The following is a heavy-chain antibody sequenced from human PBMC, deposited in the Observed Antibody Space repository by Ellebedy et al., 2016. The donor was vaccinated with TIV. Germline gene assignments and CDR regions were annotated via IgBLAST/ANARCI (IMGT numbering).Heavy chain of an antibody. CDR3: ARGLSMVAIGPYYYYGMDV. CDR2: IIPILGIA. J-gene: IGHJ6*02. D-gene: IGHD4/OR15-4a*01. CDR1: GGTFSNYA. V-gene: IGHV1-69*04. Sequence: AASVKVYCKASGGTFSNYAISWVRQAPGQGLVWMGRIIPILGIANYAQKFQGRVTITADKSTSTAYMELSSLRSEDTAVYFCARGLSMVAIGPYYYYGMDVWGQGTTVTVSS.